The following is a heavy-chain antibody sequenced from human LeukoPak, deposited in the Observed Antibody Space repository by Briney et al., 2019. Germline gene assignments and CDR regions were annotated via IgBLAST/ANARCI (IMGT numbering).Heavy chain of an antibody. D-gene: IGHD3-3*01. Sequence: GRSLRLSCAASGFTFSSYGMHWVRQAPGKGLEWVAVISYDGSNKYYADSVKGRFTISRDNSKNTLYLQMNSLRAEDTAVYYCARDMHVIYDSPPRDAFDIWGQGTMVTVSS. J-gene: IGHJ3*02. CDR1: GFTFSSYG. CDR2: ISYDGSNK. CDR3: ARDMHVIYDSPPRDAFDI. V-gene: IGHV3-30*03.